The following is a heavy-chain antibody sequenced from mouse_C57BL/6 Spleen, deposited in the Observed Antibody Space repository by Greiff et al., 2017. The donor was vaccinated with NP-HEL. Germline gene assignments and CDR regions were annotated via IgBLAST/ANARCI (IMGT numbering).Heavy chain of an antibody. D-gene: IGHD1-1*01. Sequence: QVQLQQPGAELVMPGASVKLSCKASGYTFTSYWMHWVKQRPGQGLEWIGEIDPSDSYTNYNQKFKGKSTLTVDKSSSTAYMQRSSLTSEDSAVYYCARHYGSSYAMDYWGQGTSVTVSS. J-gene: IGHJ4*01. V-gene: IGHV1-69*01. CDR1: GYTFTSYW. CDR3: ARHYGSSYAMDY. CDR2: IDPSDSYT.